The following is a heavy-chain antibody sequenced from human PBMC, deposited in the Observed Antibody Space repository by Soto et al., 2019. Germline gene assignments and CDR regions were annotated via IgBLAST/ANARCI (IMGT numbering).Heavy chain of an antibody. Sequence: SLRLSCAASGFTLSDHYMSWIRHAPGKGLEWIGYSSNSGSFTRCADSLKGRFSISRGNAKSSLSLQISSLRGDDTATYYCVKSADNYNLLDYCGQRTPVTVSS. CDR3: VKSADNYNLLDY. CDR1: GFTLSDHY. D-gene: IGHD1-1*01. CDR2: SSNSGSFT. V-gene: IGHV3-11*06. J-gene: IGHJ4*02.